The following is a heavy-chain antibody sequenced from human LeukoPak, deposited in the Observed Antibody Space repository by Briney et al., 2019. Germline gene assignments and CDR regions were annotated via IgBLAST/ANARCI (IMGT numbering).Heavy chain of an antibody. CDR1: GGSISSYY. Sequence: SETLSLTCTVSGGSISSYYRSWIRQPPGKRLEWIGYIYYSGSTNYNPSLKSRVTISVDTSKNQFSLKLSSVAAADTAVYYCARGSILTGYYHSDAFDIWGQGTMVTVPS. J-gene: IGHJ3*02. V-gene: IGHV4-59*01. CDR2: IYYSGST. D-gene: IGHD3-9*01. CDR3: ARGSILTGYYHSDAFDI.